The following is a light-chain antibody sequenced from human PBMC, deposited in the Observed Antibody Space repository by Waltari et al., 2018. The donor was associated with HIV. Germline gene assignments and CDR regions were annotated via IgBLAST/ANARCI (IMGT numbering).Light chain of an antibody. V-gene: IGKV1-33*01. Sequence: DIQMTQSPSSLSASVGDRVTITCQASQDISKYLSWHQQKPGKAPRLLISDASNLQTGVPSRFSGSGSGTAFTFTISSLQPEDIATYFCQQYDSLPFTFGPGTKVDIK. CDR2: DAS. J-gene: IGKJ3*01. CDR1: QDISKY. CDR3: QQYDSLPFT.